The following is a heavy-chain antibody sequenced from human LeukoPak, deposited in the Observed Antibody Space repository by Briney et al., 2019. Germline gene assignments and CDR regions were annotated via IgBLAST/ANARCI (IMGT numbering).Heavy chain of an antibody. CDR2: INQDGSQK. Sequence: PGGSLRLSCAASGFTFSSHWMCRVRQAPGKGLEWVAEINQDGSQKFYVDSVKGRFSISRDNAKNSLYLQMDSLRAEDTAVYYCARDPHYGAFDIWGLGTMVTVSS. D-gene: IGHD3-10*01. J-gene: IGHJ3*02. CDR1: GFTFSSHW. V-gene: IGHV3-7*01. CDR3: ARDPHYGAFDI.